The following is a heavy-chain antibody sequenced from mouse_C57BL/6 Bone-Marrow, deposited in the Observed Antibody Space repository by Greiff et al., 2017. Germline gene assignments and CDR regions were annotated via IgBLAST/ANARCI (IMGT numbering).Heavy chain of an antibody. V-gene: IGHV1-20*01. Sequence: VQLKESGPELVKPGDSVKISCKASGYSFTGSFMNWVMQSHGKSLEWIGRINPYNGDTFYNQKFKGKATLTVDKSSSTAHMELRSLTSEDSAFYYCAIPGSSPWFAYWGQGTLVTVSA. CDR3: AIPGSSPWFAY. CDR1: GYSFTGSF. D-gene: IGHD1-1*01. CDR2: INPYNGDT. J-gene: IGHJ3*01.